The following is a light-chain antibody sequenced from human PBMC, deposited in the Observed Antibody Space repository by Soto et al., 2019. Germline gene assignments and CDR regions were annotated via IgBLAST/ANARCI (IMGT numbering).Light chain of an antibody. CDR1: QSISTSS. Sequence: EIVFMHSPGHLSLSPGVRATLNCRAIQSISTSSLAWYRQKPGQAPRLLIDDASNRATGIPARFSGSGSGTDFTLTISSLEPEDFAVYYCQQRSNWPPLTFGGGTNVDI. V-gene: IGKV3-11*01. CDR2: DAS. CDR3: QQRSNWPPLT. J-gene: IGKJ4*01.